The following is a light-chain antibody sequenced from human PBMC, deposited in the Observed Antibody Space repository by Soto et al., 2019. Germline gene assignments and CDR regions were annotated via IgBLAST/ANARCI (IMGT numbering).Light chain of an antibody. J-gene: IGLJ2*01. CDR1: SSDVGGYNY. CDR2: DVS. CDR3: SSYTSSSTQRV. V-gene: IGLV2-14*01. Sequence: QSALTQPASVSGSPGQSITISCTGTSSDVGGYNYVSWYQQHPGKAPKLMIYDVSNRPSGVANHFSGSKSGNTASLTISGLQAEDEADYYCSSYTSSSTQRVFGGGTKLTVL.